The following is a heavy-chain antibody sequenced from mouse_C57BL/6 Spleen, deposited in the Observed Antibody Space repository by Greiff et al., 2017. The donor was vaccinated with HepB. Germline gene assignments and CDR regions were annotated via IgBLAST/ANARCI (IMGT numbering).Heavy chain of an antibody. CDR1: GYTFTSYW. J-gene: IGHJ3*01. V-gene: IGHV1-50*01. CDR2: IDPSDSYT. CDR3: ARKDYYGVGAY. Sequence: VQLQQPGAELVKPGASVKLSCKASGYTFTSYWMQWVKQRPGQGLEWIGEIDPSDSYTNYNQKFKGKATLTVDTSSSTAYMQLSSLTSEDSAVYYCARKDYYGVGAYWGQGTLVTVSA. D-gene: IGHD1-2*01.